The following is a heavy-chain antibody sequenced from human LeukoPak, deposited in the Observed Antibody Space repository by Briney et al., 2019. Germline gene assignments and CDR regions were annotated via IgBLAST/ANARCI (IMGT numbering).Heavy chain of an antibody. CDR2: IYYSGST. CDR3: ARHRWGEGSSGSNFDY. CDR1: GGSISSSHYY. D-gene: IGHD3-22*01. J-gene: IGHJ4*02. V-gene: IGHV4-39*01. Sequence: SETLSLTCTVSGGSISSSHYYWDWIRQPPGKGLEWIGNIYYSGSTYYNPSLKSRVTISVDTSKNQFSLKLSSVTAADTAVYYCARHRWGEGSSGSNFDYWGQGTLVTVSS.